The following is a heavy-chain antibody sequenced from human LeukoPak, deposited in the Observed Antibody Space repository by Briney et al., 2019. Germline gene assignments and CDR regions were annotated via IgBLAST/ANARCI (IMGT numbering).Heavy chain of an antibody. Sequence: SETLSLTCGVYGGSSSGNYWSWIRQPPGKGLEWIGEINHSGRTKYNPSLKSRVTISGDTSKNQFSLKLSSVTAADTAVYYCASLQLGYWGQGTLVTVSS. CDR2: INHSGRT. J-gene: IGHJ4*02. CDR3: ASLQLGY. CDR1: GGSSSGNY. D-gene: IGHD5-24*01. V-gene: IGHV4-34*01.